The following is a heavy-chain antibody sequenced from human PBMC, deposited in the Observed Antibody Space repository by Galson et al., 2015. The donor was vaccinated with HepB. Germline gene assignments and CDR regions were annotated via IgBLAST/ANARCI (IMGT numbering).Heavy chain of an antibody. CDR3: ARGMYSPPNF. CDR1: GFTFSNYA. D-gene: IGHD5-18*01. J-gene: IGHJ4*02. Sequence: LRLSCATSGFTFSNYAMTWVRQAPGKGLEWVSAISGGGDNTYYADSMKGRLTVSRDNSNNTVYLQLNSLTPEDTALYYCARGMYSPPNFWGQGTLVTVSS. V-gene: IGHV3-23*01. CDR2: ISGGGDNT.